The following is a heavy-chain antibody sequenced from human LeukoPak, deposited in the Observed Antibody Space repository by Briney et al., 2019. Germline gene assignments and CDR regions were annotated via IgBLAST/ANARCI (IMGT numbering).Heavy chain of an antibody. CDR1: GGSFSGYY. J-gene: IGHJ4*02. Sequence: PSETLSLTCAVYGGSFSGYYWSWIRQPPGKGLEWIGEINHSGSTNYNPSLKSRVTISVDTSKNQFSLKLSSVTAADTAVYYCARDRYYDSSGYYYRVSHHFDYWGQGTLVTVSS. CDR3: ARDRYYDSSGYYYRVSHHFDY. CDR2: INHSGST. V-gene: IGHV4-34*01. D-gene: IGHD3-22*01.